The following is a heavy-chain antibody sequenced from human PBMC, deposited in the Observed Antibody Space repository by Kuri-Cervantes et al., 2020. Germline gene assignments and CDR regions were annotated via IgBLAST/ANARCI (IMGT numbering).Heavy chain of an antibody. CDR2: ISSSGSTI. D-gene: IGHD3-10*01. CDR3: ARDLGRGYGMDV. V-gene: IGHV3-11*04. J-gene: IGHJ6*02. Sequence: GESLKISCAASGFTFSDCYMSWIRQAPGKGLEWVSYISSSGSTIYYADSVKGRFTISRDNAKNSLYLQMNSLRDEDTAVYYCARDLGRGYGMDVWGQGTTVTVSS. CDR1: GFTFSDCY.